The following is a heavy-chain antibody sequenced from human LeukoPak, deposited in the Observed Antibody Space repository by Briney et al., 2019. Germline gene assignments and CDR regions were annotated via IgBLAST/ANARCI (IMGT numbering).Heavy chain of an antibody. V-gene: IGHV4-4*07. CDR3: ARERISGYYDYYFDY. CDR2: IYTSGST. CDR1: GGSISSYY. D-gene: IGHD3-22*01. Sequence: SETLSLTCTVSGGSISSYYWNWIRQPAGKGLEWIGRIYTSGSTNYNPSLKSRVTMSVDTSKNQFSLKLSSVTAADTAVYYCARERISGYYDYYFDYWGQGTLVTVSS. J-gene: IGHJ4*02.